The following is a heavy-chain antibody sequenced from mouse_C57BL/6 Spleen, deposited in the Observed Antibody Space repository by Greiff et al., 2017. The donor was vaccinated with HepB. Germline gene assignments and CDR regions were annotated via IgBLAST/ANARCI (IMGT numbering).Heavy chain of an antibody. CDR3: ARHEGGPHYYGSSYWYFEV. D-gene: IGHD1-1*01. CDR1: GYTFTEYT. V-gene: IGHV1-62-2*01. J-gene: IGHJ1*03. CDR2: VYPGSGSI. Sequence: QVQLQQSGAELVKPGASVKLSCKASGYTFTEYTIHWVKQRSGQGLEWIGWVYPGSGSIKYNEKFKDKATLTADKSSSTVYMELSRLTAEDSAVYFCARHEGGPHYYGSSYWYFEVWGTGTTVTVSS.